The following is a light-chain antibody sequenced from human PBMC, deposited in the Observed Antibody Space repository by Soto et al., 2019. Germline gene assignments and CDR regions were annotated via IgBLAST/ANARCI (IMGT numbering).Light chain of an antibody. V-gene: IGKV1-12*01. CDR1: QNIGTC. Sequence: IKVTQSPSSMSASVGASATITCRASQNIGTCLAWYQQKPGKAPQLLISGTSSRHSGVPARFSGSGSGTDFTLTISGLQPEDFATYYCQQSNSFLCTFGEGTKVDIK. CDR3: QQSNSFLCT. J-gene: IGKJ4*01. CDR2: GTS.